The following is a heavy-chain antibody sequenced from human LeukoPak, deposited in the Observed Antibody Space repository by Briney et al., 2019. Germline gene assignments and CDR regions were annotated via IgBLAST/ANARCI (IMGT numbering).Heavy chain of an antibody. Sequence: SETLSLTCTVSGGSISGYYWSWIRQPPGKGLEWIGEINHSGSTNYNPSLKSRVTISVDTSKNQFSLKLSSVTAADTAVYYCAIFDYDFWSGYPYWGQGTLVTVSS. CDR1: GGSISGYY. V-gene: IGHV4-34*01. D-gene: IGHD3-3*01. J-gene: IGHJ4*02. CDR2: INHSGST. CDR3: AIFDYDFWSGYPY.